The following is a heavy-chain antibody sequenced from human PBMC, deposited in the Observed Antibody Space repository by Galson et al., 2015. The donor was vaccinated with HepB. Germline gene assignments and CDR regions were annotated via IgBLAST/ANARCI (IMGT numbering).Heavy chain of an antibody. V-gene: IGHV3-48*01. CDR2: ISSSSSTI. CDR1: GFTFSSYS. J-gene: IGHJ4*02. Sequence: SLRLSCAASGFTFSSYSMNWVRQAPGKGLERVSYISSSSSTIYYADSVKGRFTISRDNAKNSLYLQMNSLRAEDTAVYYCARDLEQWLVPDFDYWGQGTLVTVSS. CDR3: ARDLEQWLVPDFDY. D-gene: IGHD6-19*01.